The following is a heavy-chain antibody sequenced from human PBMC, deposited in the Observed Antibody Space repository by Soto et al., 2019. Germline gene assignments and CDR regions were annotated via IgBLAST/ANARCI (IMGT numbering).Heavy chain of an antibody. Sequence: SETLSLTCSVSGASINNFAYYWGWIRQPPGKGLEWIGTVYYSENTYYNPSLKSRVAISVDTAKNQFSLNLRSVTAADTAIYFCARRERYYGSPGWFDPWGQGTLVTVYS. V-gene: IGHV4-39*01. CDR2: VYYSENT. D-gene: IGHD3-10*01. CDR3: ARRERYYGSPGWFDP. CDR1: GASINNFAYY. J-gene: IGHJ5*01.